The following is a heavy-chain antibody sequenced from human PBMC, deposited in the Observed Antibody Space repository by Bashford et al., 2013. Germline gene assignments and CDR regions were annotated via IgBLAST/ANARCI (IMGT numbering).Heavy chain of an antibody. D-gene: IGHD3-3*01. CDR2: ISASGAST. V-gene: IGHV3-23*01. J-gene: IGHJ4*02. Sequence: VRQAPGKGLEWVSVISASGASTYYADSVKGRFTISRDNSKNTLYLQMNSLRAEDMAVYYCATERGNSIFGVVTRFDHWGQGTLVTVSS. CDR3: ATERGNSIFGVVTRFDH.